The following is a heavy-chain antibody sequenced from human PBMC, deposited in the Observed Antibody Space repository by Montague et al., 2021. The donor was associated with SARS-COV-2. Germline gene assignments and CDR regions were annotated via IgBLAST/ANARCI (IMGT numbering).Heavy chain of an antibody. CDR3: ARLQGGRRLMDY. CDR2: ISEIGST. J-gene: IGHJ4*02. V-gene: IGHV4-59*01. D-gene: IGHD5-12*01. Sequence: SETLSLTCTVSGGSINNYYRGWIRQPPGKALEYIAYISEIGSTHRNPALKSRVTISVDPSRNQFYLDVKSVTAADTAVYYCARLQGGRRLMDYWGQGTLVTVPS. CDR1: GGSINNYY.